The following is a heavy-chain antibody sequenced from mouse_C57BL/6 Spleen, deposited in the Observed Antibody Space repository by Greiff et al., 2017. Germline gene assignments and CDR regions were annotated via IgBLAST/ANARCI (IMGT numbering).Heavy chain of an antibody. CDR2: IDPNSGGT. CDR1: GYTFTSYW. D-gene: IGHD2-4*01. CDR3: ARTQNYDYGDYYAMDY. J-gene: IGHJ4*01. Sequence: QVHVKQSGAELVKPGASVKLSCKASGYTFTSYWMHWVKQRPGRGLEWIGRIDPNSGGTKYNEKFKSKATLTVDKPSSTAYMQLSSLTSEDSAVYYCARTQNYDYGDYYAMDYWGQGTSVTVSS. V-gene: IGHV1-72*01.